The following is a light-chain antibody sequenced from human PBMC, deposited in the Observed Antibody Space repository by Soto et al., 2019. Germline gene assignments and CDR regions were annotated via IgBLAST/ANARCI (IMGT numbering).Light chain of an antibody. J-gene: IGLJ2*01. CDR3: QSYDSSLSGSV. CDR1: SSNIGGGYD. CDR2: GNS. Sequence: QSVLTQPPSVSGAPGQRVTISCTGSSSNIGGGYDVHWYQQLPGTAPKLLIYGNSNRPSGVPDRFSGSKSGTSASLAITGVQAEDEADYYCQSYDSSLSGSVFGGGTKVTVL. V-gene: IGLV1-40*01.